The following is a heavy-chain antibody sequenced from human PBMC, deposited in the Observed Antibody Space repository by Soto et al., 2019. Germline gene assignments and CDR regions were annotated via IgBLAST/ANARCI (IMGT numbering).Heavy chain of an antibody. CDR2: IYTSGST. D-gene: IGHD2-15*01. Sequence: LSLTCTVSGGSISSYYWSWIRQPAGKGLEWIGRIYTSGSTNYNPSLKSRVTMSVDTSKNQFSLKLSSVTAADTAVYYCARETKDYCSGGSCYSYYYYGMDVWGQGTTVTVSS. V-gene: IGHV4-4*07. J-gene: IGHJ6*02. CDR3: ARETKDYCSGGSCYSYYYYGMDV. CDR1: GGSISSYY.